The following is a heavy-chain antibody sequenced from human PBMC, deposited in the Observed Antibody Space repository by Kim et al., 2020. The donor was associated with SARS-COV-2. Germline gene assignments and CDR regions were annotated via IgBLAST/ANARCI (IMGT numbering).Heavy chain of an antibody. J-gene: IGHJ4*02. Sequence: ASVKVSCKSSGYTFTNYAIHWVRQAPGQRLEWMGWINTGRGNTKYSQIFQGRVAITRDTSANTAYMELSSLRSDDTAVYYCARDHRSCSISTCYGEAIDYWGQGTLVTVSS. CDR1: GYTFTNYA. CDR3: ARDHRSCSISTCYGEAIDY. CDR2: INTGRGNT. V-gene: IGHV1-3*04. D-gene: IGHD2-2*01.